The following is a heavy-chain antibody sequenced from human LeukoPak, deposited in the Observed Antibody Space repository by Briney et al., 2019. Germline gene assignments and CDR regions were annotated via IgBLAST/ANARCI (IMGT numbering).Heavy chain of an antibody. CDR2: RYCRYKYYE. V-gene: IGHV6-1*01. Sequence: SRTLSLTCAVSGDTFSSNSAAWNWLTQCQSRGLDWLVRRYCRYKYYEDYAVCVKTIIRVNPDTSKNQFSLQLNAVTPEDTAVYYCARGINSWYLDYWGQGTLVTVSS. CDR1: GDTFSSNSAA. CDR3: ARGINSWYLDY. J-gene: IGHJ4*02. D-gene: IGHD6-13*01.